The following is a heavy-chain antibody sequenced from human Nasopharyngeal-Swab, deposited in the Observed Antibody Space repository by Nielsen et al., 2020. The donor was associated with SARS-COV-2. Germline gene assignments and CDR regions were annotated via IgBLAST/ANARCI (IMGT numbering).Heavy chain of an antibody. D-gene: IGHD2/OR15-2a*01. CDR3: ARALWKKSYYYYMDV. CDR1: GYSISSGYY. J-gene: IGHJ6*03. Sequence: GSLRLSCTVSGYSISSGYYWGWIRQPPGKGLEWIGSIYHSGSTYYNPSLKSRVTISIDTSKNQFSLKLSSVTAADTAVYYCARALWKKSYYYYMDVWGKGTTVTVSS. V-gene: IGHV4-38-2*02. CDR2: IYHSGST.